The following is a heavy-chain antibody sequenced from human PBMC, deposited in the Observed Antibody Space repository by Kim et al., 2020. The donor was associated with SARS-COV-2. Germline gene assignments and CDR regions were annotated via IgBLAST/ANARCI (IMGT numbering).Heavy chain of an antibody. V-gene: IGHV4-59*13. Sequence: SETLSLTCTVSGDSISSYYWSWIRQPPGKGLEWIGYVYYSGSTNYNPSLKSRVTISVDTSKNQFSLKLTSLTAADTAVYYCARDRDPYYYGSGNGYF. CDR3: ARDRDPYYYGSGNGYF. CDR2: VYYSGST. D-gene: IGHD3-10*01. CDR1: GDSISSYY. J-gene: IGHJ2*01.